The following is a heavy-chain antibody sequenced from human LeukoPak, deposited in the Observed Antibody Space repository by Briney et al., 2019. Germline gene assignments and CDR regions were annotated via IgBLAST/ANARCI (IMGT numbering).Heavy chain of an antibody. Sequence: GGSLRLSCAASGFTFSSYAMHWVRQAPGKGLEWVAVISYDGSNKYYADSVKGRFTISRDNSKNTLYLQMNSLRAEDTAVYYCAASGGRDYSNQVDYWGQGTLVTVSS. D-gene: IGHD4-11*01. J-gene: IGHJ4*02. CDR2: ISYDGSNK. CDR1: GFTFSSYA. V-gene: IGHV3-30-3*01. CDR3: AASGGRDYSNQVDY.